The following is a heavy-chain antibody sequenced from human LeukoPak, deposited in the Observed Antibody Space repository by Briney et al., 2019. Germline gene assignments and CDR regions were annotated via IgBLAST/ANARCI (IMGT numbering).Heavy chain of an antibody. Sequence: SETLSLTCTVSGGSISSYYWSWIRQPPGKGLEWIGYIYYSGSTNYNPSLKSRVTISVDTSKNQFSLKLSSVTAADTAVYYCARGRFGRAYYDSSGYYYDYWGQGTLVTVSS. CDR1: GGSISSYY. CDR2: IYYSGST. J-gene: IGHJ4*02. CDR3: ARGRFGRAYYDSSGYYYDY. V-gene: IGHV4-59*12. D-gene: IGHD3-22*01.